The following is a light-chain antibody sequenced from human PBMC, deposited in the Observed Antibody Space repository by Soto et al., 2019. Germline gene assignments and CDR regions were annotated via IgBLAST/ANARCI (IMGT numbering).Light chain of an antibody. CDR2: AAS. J-gene: IGKJ1*01. CDR1: QDIRND. CDR3: LQDFNYPWT. V-gene: IGKV1-6*01. Sequence: AIQMTQSPSSLSASVGDRVTITCRASQDIRNDLGWYQQKPGKTPKLLIFAASSLQSGVPSRFSGSGSCTDFTLTISSLQPEEFATYYCLQDFNYPWTFGQGTKVEIE.